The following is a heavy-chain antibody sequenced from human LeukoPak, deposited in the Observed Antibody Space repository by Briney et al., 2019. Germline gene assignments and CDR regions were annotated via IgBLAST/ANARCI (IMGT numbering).Heavy chain of an antibody. Sequence: GGSLRLSCAASGFTFSSYWMTWVRQAPGKGLEWVANIKLDVSETYYVDSVRGRLTISRDNTKNSLYLQMNSLRAEDTAVYYCARDPRRYYYDSSGYMTYWGQGTLVTVSS. V-gene: IGHV3-7*01. CDR3: ARDPRRYYYDSSGYMTY. J-gene: IGHJ4*02. CDR2: IKLDVSET. D-gene: IGHD3-22*01. CDR1: GFTFSSYW.